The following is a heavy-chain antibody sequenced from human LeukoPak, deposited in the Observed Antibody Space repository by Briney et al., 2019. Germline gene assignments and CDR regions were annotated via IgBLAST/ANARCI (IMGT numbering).Heavy chain of an antibody. CDR1: GGSISSGAYS. J-gene: IGHJ6*03. CDR2: VYYSGGT. V-gene: IGHV4-30-4*07. Sequence: PSETLSLTCAVSGGSISSGAYSWSWIRQPPRKGLEWIGYVYYSGGTYYNPSLKSRVTISVDTSKNQFSLKLSSVTAADTAVYYCARGGYSGYDWGYYYYYMDVWGKGTTVTVSS. D-gene: IGHD5-12*01. CDR3: ARGGYSGYDWGYYYYYMDV.